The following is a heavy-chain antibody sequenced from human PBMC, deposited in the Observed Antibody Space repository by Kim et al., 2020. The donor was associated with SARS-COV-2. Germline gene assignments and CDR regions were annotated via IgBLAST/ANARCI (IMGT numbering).Heavy chain of an antibody. CDR1: GFIFSSYE. CDR2: ISSSGENV. D-gene: IGHD2-15*01. CDR3: TRWHHGGSAFYGLDV. J-gene: IGHJ6*02. Sequence: GGSLRLSCAASGFIFSSYEMIWVRQAPGKGPEWVSYISSSGENVTYADSVKGRFTISRDNARNSLYLQMNSLRGEDTAIYYCTRWHHGGSAFYGLDVWGQGTAVTVS. V-gene: IGHV3-48*03.